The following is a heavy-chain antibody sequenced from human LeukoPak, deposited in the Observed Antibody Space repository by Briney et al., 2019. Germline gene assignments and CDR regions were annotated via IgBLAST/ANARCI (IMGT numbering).Heavy chain of an antibody. J-gene: IGHJ4*02. D-gene: IGHD3-10*01. Sequence: GGSLRLSCAASGFTVSSNYMSWVRQAPGKGLERVSIIYSGGSTFYADSVKGRFTISRDNSKNTLYLQMNSLRAEDTAVYYCARDRGTMVRGVVDYWGQGTLVTVSS. CDR1: GFTVSSNY. CDR2: IYSGGST. V-gene: IGHV3-53*01. CDR3: ARDRGTMVRGVVDY.